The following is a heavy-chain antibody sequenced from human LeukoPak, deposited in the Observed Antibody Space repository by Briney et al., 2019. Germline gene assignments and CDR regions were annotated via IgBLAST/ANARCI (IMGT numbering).Heavy chain of an antibody. CDR2: ISYDGSNK. Sequence: GGSLRLSCAASGFTFSSYGMHWVRQAPGKGLEWVAVISYDGSNKYYADSVKGRFTISRDNAKNSLYLQMNSLRAEDTALYYCAKDKGGESYYFDYWGQGTLVTVSS. D-gene: IGHD3-16*01. CDR1: GFTFSSYG. V-gene: IGHV3-30*18. CDR3: AKDKGGESYYFDY. J-gene: IGHJ4*02.